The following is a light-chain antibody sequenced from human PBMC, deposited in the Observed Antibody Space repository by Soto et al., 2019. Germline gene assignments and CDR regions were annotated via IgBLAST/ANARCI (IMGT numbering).Light chain of an antibody. CDR1: QSVSSSY. CDR2: DAS. J-gene: IGKJ2*01. V-gene: IGKV3-20*01. Sequence: EIVLTQSPGTLSLSPGERATLSCRASQSVSSSYLAWYQQKPGQAPRLLIYDASSRATGVPDRFSGSGSGTVFTLTISRLEAEYLAVYYYQQCGCLYTFGQGTKLEIK. CDR3: QQCGCLYT.